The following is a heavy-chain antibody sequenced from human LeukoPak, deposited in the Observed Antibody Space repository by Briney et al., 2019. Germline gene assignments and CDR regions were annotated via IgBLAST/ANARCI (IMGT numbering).Heavy chain of an antibody. V-gene: IGHV3-21*05. Sequence: GGSLRLSCAGAEFTFSDYTMNWVRQAPGKGLEWVSYISPDSTEIYYADSVKGRFTISRDNAKNSLYLQMNSLRAEDTAVYYCVSGMRVGPCIWGQGTLVTVSS. CDR1: EFTFSDYT. CDR2: ISPDSTEI. J-gene: IGHJ4*02. D-gene: IGHD1-26*01. CDR3: VSGMRVGPCI.